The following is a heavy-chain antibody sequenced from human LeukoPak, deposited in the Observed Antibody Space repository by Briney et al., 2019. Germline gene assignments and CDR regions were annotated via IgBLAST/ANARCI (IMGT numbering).Heavy chain of an antibody. Sequence: GGSLRLSCAASGVTFSDYYMSWIRQAPGKGLEWVSYISSSSSYTNYADSVKGRFTISRDNAKNSLYLQMNSLRAEDTAVYYCARSVGLQEIDYWGQGTLVTVSS. CDR3: ARSVGLQEIDY. CDR1: GVTFSDYY. D-gene: IGHD5-24*01. J-gene: IGHJ4*02. CDR2: ISSSSSYT. V-gene: IGHV3-11*03.